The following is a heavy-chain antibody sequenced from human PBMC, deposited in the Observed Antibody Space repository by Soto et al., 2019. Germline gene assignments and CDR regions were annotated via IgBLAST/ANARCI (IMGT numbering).Heavy chain of an antibody. D-gene: IGHD2-21*02. CDR1: RFTFSGYG. J-gene: IGHJ4*02. CDR3: AKGGRAYCGGDCRYYFDY. Sequence: QVQLVESGGGVVQPGRSLRLSCAAYRFTFSGYGMHWVRQAPGKGLEWVAVISYDGSNKFYADSVKGRFTISRDNSKNTLYLQMNSLRAEDTAVYYCAKGGRAYCGGDCRYYFDYWGQGTLVTVSS. CDR2: ISYDGSNK. V-gene: IGHV3-30*18.